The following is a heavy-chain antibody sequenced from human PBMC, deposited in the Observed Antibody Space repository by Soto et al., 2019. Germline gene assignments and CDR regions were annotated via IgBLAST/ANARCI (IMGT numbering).Heavy chain of an antibody. Sequence: LRLSCSASGFTFSSYAMHWVRQAPGKGLEYVSAISSNGGSTYYADSVKGRFTISRDNSKNTLYLQMSSLRAEDTAVYYCVKDAVTTPPYYFDYWGQGTLVTVSS. CDR1: GFTFSSYA. CDR2: ISSNGGST. J-gene: IGHJ4*02. V-gene: IGHV3-64D*06. D-gene: IGHD4-4*01. CDR3: VKDAVTTPPYYFDY.